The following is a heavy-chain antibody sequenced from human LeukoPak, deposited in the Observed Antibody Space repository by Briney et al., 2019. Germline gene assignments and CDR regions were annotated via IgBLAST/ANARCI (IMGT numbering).Heavy chain of an antibody. CDR1: GGSFSGYY. CDR2: ISYSGTA. D-gene: IGHD4/OR15-4a*01. V-gene: IGHV4-34*09. CDR3: ARAAWRGTNSRDAFDI. Sequence: SETLSLTCAVYGGSFSGYYWNWIRQPPGKGLEWIGYISYSGTAYYNPSLKSRITISLDTSKNQFSLELSSVTAADTAVYYCARAAWRGTNSRDAFDIWGLGTVVTVSS. J-gene: IGHJ3*02.